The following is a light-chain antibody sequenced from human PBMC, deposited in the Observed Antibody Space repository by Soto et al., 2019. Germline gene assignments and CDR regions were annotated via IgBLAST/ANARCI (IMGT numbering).Light chain of an antibody. J-gene: IGLJ2*01. CDR2: DNN. CDR3: ATWDFSLSAGV. CDR1: RSNIGNNY. Sequence: SVLTQPPSVSAAPGQKVTISCSGSRSNIGNNYVSWYQQLPGTAPKLLIYDNNERPSGIPDRFSGSKSGTSATLGITGLQTGDEADYYCATWDFSLSAGVFGGGTKLTVL. V-gene: IGLV1-51*01.